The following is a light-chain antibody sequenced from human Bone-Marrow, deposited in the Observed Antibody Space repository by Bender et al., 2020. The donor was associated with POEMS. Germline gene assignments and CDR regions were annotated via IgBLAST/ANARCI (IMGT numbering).Light chain of an antibody. V-gene: IGLV2-8*01. CDR3: FSYAGSNTYV. CDR1: SSDVGDYKH. CDR2: DVS. Sequence: QSALTQPPSASGSPGQSVTISCTGTSSDVGDYKHVSWYQHHPGKAPKLMIYDVSYRPSGVSDRFSGSKSGNTASLTISGLQAEDEADYYCFSYAGSNTYVFGTGTKVTVL. J-gene: IGLJ1*01.